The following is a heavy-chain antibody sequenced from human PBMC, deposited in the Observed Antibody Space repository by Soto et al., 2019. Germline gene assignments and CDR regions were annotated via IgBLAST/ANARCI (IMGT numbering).Heavy chain of an antibody. D-gene: IGHD2-8*01. CDR2: ISGSGDST. CDR3: AKERDNGADRYYFDD. V-gene: IGHV3-23*01. J-gene: IGHJ4*02. Sequence: EVQLLESGGILDHPGGSLRLSCAASGFTFSSYAMTWVRQAPGKGLEWVSAISGSGDSTYYADSVKGRFSISRDQSKNTLYLQMHSLRVEDTAVYFCAKERDNGADRYYFDDWGQGTLVTVSS. CDR1: GFTFSSYA.